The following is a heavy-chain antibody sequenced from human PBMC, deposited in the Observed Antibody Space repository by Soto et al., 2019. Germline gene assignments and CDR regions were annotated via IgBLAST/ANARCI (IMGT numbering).Heavy chain of an antibody. D-gene: IGHD6-13*01. CDR1: GFTYSSHG. V-gene: IGHV3-23*01. Sequence: EAQLLESGGELIQPGGSLRLSCAASGFTYSSHGMSWVRQAPGKGLEWIAGLSRGGGSTYYADSVKGRFTISRDNSKNSLDLIMNSLRVEDTALYYCARAGQYSTDGFDIWGQGTMVTVSS. J-gene: IGHJ3*02. CDR2: LSRGGGST. CDR3: ARAGQYSTDGFDI.